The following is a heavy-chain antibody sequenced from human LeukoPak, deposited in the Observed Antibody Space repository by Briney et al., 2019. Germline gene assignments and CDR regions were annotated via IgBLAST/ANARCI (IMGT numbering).Heavy chain of an antibody. CDR3: ARDLEDFDSPANDY. D-gene: IGHD2-15*01. J-gene: IGHJ4*02. CDR1: GDSISGYY. Sequence: SETLSLTCTVSGDSISGYYWAWIRQPAGQGLEWIGHIYAPGSSNYSPSFKSRVTMSIDMSNNQFSLRLNSVTAADTAMYYCARDLEDFDSPANDYWGQGTHVIVSP. V-gene: IGHV4-4*07. CDR2: IYAPGSS.